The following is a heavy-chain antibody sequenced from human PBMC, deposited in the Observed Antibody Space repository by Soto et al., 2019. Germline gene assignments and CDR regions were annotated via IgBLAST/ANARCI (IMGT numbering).Heavy chain of an antibody. CDR1: GFTFSSDV. J-gene: IGHJ4*02. CDR2: IGGSDGST. V-gene: IGHV3-23*01. Sequence: GGSLTLSCAASGFTFSSDVMGWVRQAPGKGLEWVSTIGGSDGSTYYADSAKGRFTISRDNSKNTLYLQMNSLRAEDTAIYYYAKRNDGRDWPYYFDSWGQGTLVTVSS. D-gene: IGHD1-1*01. CDR3: AKRNDGRDWPYYFDS.